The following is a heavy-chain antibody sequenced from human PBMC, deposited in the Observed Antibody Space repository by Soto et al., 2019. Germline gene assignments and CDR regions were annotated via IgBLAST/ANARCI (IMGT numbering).Heavy chain of an antibody. D-gene: IGHD2-8*01. V-gene: IGHV4-39*01. CDR2: MLYSGRS. J-gene: IGHJ4*02. CDR1: GYSVSSSDYY. CDR3: VSQRTSVLTQAYFDY. Sequence: PSETLSLTCSVSGYSVSSSDYYWAWIRQPPGKGLEWIGSMLYSGRSYSKSSVKSRVTISVDTSKNQFSLNLNSVTASDTAVYFCVSQRTSVLTQAYFDYWGPGALVTVSS.